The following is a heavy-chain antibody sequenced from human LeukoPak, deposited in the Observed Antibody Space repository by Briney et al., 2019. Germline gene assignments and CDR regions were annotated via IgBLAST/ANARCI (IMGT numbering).Heavy chain of an antibody. V-gene: IGHV1-2*02. J-gene: IGHJ4*02. Sequence: ASMKVSCKSSGFTFTDHYIHWVRQGPGQGLEWMGYIGPHSTFTSSPQEFQGRVTMTRDASMSTAYMELTRLTSDDTDVYYCVREGEGPLSKDFDYWGQGTLVTVSS. D-gene: IGHD2/OR15-2a*01. CDR2: IGPHSTFT. CDR3: VREGEGPLSKDFDY. CDR1: GFTFTDHY.